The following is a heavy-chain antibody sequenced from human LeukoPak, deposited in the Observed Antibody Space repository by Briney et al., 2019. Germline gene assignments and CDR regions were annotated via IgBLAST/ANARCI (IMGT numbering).Heavy chain of an antibody. CDR1: GYTFTNYY. Sequence: ASVKVSCKASGYTFTNYYIHWVRQAPGQGLEWMGIINPSGGSTIYAQKLQGRVTMTRDTSTSTVYMELSSLRSEDTAVYYCARDESRGHDYWGQGTLVIVSS. D-gene: IGHD3-22*01. J-gene: IGHJ4*02. V-gene: IGHV1-46*04. CDR2: INPSGGST. CDR3: ARDESRGHDY.